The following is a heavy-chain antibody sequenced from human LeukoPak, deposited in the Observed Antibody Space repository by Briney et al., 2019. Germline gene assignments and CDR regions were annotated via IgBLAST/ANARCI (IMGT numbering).Heavy chain of an antibody. V-gene: IGHV4-31*03. CDR3: ARGEYYDFWSGYLNWFDP. J-gene: IGHJ5*02. D-gene: IGHD3-3*01. CDR2: IYYSGST. CDR1: GGSISSGGYS. Sequence: PSQTLSLTCTVSGGSISSGGYSWSWIRQHPGKGLEWIGYIYYSGSTYYNPSLKSRVTISVDTSKNQFSLKLSSVTAADTAVYYCARGEYYDFWSGYLNWFDPWGQGTLVTVSS.